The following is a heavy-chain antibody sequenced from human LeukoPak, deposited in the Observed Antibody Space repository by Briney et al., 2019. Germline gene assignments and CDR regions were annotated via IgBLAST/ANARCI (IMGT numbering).Heavy chain of an antibody. Sequence: PSETLSLTCTVSGGSFRSYYWNWIRQFPGKGLEWIGNIYHSGSTNYNPSLKSRFTISVDTSKNQFSLKMYSVTAADTAVYYCAGYTSGWAFDFLGQGALVTVSS. CDR1: GGSFRSYY. V-gene: IGHV4-4*09. J-gene: IGHJ4*02. CDR3: AGYTSGWAFDF. D-gene: IGHD6-19*01. CDR2: IYHSGST.